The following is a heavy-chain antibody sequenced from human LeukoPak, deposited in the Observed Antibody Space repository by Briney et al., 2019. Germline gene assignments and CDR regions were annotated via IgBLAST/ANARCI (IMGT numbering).Heavy chain of an antibody. V-gene: IGHV4-34*01. Sequence: SETLSLTCAVYGGSFCGYYWSWIRQPPGKGLEWIGEINHSGSTNYNPSLKSRVTISVDTSKNQFSLKLSSVTAADTAVYYCARVFGYSYGYTRFDYWGQGTLVTVSS. CDR2: INHSGST. D-gene: IGHD5-18*01. CDR3: ARVFGYSYGYTRFDY. CDR1: GGSFCGYY. J-gene: IGHJ4*02.